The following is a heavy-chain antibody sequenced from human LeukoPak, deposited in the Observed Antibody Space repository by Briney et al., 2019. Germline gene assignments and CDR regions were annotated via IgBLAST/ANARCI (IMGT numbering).Heavy chain of an antibody. V-gene: IGHV1-18*01. Sequence: ASMKVSCKASGYTFTSYGVSWVRQAPGQGLEWMGWISAYNGNTNYAQNLQGRVTMTTDISTTTAYLELRSLRSDDTAVYYCARGVYCGGDCSSSDSFDIWGRGTMVTVSS. CDR1: GYTFTSYG. J-gene: IGHJ3*02. CDR3: ARGVYCGGDCSSSDSFDI. D-gene: IGHD2-21*01. CDR2: ISAYNGNT.